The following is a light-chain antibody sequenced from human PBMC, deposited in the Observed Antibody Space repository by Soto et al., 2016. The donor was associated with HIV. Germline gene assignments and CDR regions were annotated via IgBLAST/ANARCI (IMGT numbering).Light chain of an antibody. CDR3: MQSIQLPWT. CDR2: EAS. V-gene: IGKV2D-29*01. CDR1: QSLVHSDGMTY. Sequence: DIVMTQTPLSLSVTPGQPASISCRSSQSLVHSDGMTYLYWYLQKPGQPPQLLIFEASKRFSGVPDRFTGSGSGTDFTLTISRVEPEDVGVYYCMQSIQLPWTFGQGTKVEIK. J-gene: IGKJ1*01.